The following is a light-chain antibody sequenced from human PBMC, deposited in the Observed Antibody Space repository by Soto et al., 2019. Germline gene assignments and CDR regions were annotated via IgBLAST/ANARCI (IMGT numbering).Light chain of an antibody. V-gene: IGKV3D-15*01. CDR3: QQYKSWPRVT. CDR1: QSVSRN. CDR2: GAS. Sequence: EVMMTQFPDTVSVTPGETVTLSCGASQSVSRNLAWYQQKPGQAPRLLIYGASTRATGIPDRFSGSGSGTEFTLTISSLQSEDVAVYYCQQYKSWPRVTFGPGTKVDI. J-gene: IGKJ3*01.